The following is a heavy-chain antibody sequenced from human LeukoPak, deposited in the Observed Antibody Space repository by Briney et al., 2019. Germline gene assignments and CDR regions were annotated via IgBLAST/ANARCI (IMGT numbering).Heavy chain of an antibody. Sequence: ASVKVSCKASGGTFSSYAISWVRQAPGQGLEWMGGIIPIFGTANYAQKFQGRVTITTDESTSTAYMELSSLRSEDTAVYYCARDARNSSWLSAGAFDIWGQGTMVTVSS. J-gene: IGHJ3*02. CDR2: IIPIFGTA. CDR3: ARDARNSSWLSAGAFDI. V-gene: IGHV1-69*05. D-gene: IGHD6-13*01. CDR1: GGTFSSYA.